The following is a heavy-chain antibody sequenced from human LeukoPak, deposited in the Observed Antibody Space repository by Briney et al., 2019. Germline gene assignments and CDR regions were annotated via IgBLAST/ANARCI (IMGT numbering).Heavy chain of an antibody. D-gene: IGHD4-11*01. CDR2: IRWNSGSI. Sequence: QSGGSLRLSCAASGFTFSSYSMNWVRQAPGKGLEWVSGIRWNSGSIGYADSVKGRFTISRDDAKNSLYLQMNSLRAEDTALYYCAKDFRPPHYSNLQYYYYGMDVWGQGTTVTVSS. V-gene: IGHV3-9*01. CDR1: GFTFSSYS. J-gene: IGHJ6*02. CDR3: AKDFRPPHYSNLQYYYYGMDV.